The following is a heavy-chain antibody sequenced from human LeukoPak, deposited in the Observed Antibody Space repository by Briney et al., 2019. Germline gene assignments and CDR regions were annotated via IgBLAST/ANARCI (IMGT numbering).Heavy chain of an antibody. D-gene: IGHD3-9*01. V-gene: IGHV4-34*01. CDR2: INHSGST. J-gene: IGHJ6*03. Sequence: SEALSLTCAVYGGSFSGYYWSWIRQPPGKGLEWIGEINHSGSTNYNPSLKSRVTISVDTSKNQFSLKLSSVTAADTAVYYCARGVLYYDILTGYLDYYMDVWGKGTTVTISS. CDR1: GGSFSGYY. CDR3: ARGVLYYDILTGYLDYYMDV.